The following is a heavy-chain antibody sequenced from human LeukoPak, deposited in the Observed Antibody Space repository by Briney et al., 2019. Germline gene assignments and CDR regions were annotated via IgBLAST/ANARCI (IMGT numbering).Heavy chain of an antibody. CDR1: GGSFSGYY. D-gene: IGHD3-10*01. CDR2: INHSGRINHSVST. V-gene: IGHV4-34*01. CDR3: ARGYYGSGFNWFDP. J-gene: IGHJ5*02. Sequence: SETLSLTCAVHGGSFSGYYWSWIRQPPGKGLEWIGEINHSGRINHSVSTNYNPSLKSRVTISVDTSKNQFSLKLSSVTAADTAVYYCARGYYGSGFNWFDPWGQGTLVTVSS.